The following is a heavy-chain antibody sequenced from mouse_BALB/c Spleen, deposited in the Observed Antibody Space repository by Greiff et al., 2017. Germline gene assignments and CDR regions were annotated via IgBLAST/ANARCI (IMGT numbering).Heavy chain of an antibody. CDR3: ARALHYSHEGYAMDY. Sequence: EVKLMESGGGLVKPGGSLKLSCAASGFTFSSYAMSWVRQTPEKRLEWVASISSGGSTYYPDSVKGRFTISRDNARNILYLQMSSLRSEDTAMYYCARALHYSHEGYAMDYWGQGTSVTVSS. CDR1: GFTFSSYA. J-gene: IGHJ4*01. V-gene: IGHV5-6-5*01. CDR2: ISSGGST. D-gene: IGHD2-12*01.